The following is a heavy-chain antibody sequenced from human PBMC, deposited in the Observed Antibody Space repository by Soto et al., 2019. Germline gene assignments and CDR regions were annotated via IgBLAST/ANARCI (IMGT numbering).Heavy chain of an antibody. D-gene: IGHD3-22*01. CDR1: GGSISSSSYY. V-gene: IGHV4-39*01. Sequence: SSETLSLTCTVSGGSISSSSYYWGWIRQPPGKGLEWIGSIYYSGSTYYNPSLKSRVTISVDTSKNQFSLKLSSVTAADTAVYYCARATYGKVVTMIDWGQGTLVTVSS. CDR2: IYYSGST. CDR3: ARATYGKVVTMID. J-gene: IGHJ4*02.